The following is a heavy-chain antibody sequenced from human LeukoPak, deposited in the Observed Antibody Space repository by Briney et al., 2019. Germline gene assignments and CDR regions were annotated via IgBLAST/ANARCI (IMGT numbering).Heavy chain of an antibody. CDR2: IYYSGST. Sequence: SETLSLTCTVSGGSISSSSYYWGWIRQPPGKGLEWIGSIYYSGSTYYNPSLKSQVTISVDTSKNQFSLKLSSVTAADTAVYYCARYRTGLPDYWGQGTLVTVSS. D-gene: IGHD1/OR15-1a*01. J-gene: IGHJ4*02. V-gene: IGHV4-39*07. CDR3: ARYRTGLPDY. CDR1: GGSISSSSYY.